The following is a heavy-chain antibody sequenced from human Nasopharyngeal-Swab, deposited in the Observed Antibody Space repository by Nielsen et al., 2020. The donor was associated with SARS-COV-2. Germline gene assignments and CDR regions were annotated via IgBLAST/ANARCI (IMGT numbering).Heavy chain of an antibody. CDR3: ASLRGYTAMVTTTYYYGMDV. V-gene: IGHV4-61*01. CDR1: GGSVSSGSYY. D-gene: IGHD5-18*01. Sequence: SETLSLTCTVSGGSVSSGSYYWSWIRQPPGKGLEWIGYIYYSGSTNYNPSLKSRVTISVDTSKNQFSLKLSSVTAADTAVYYCASLRGYTAMVTTTYYYGMDVWGQGTTVTVSS. J-gene: IGHJ6*02. CDR2: IYYSGST.